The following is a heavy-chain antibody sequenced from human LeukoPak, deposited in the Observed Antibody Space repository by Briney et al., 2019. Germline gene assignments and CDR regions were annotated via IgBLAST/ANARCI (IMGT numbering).Heavy chain of an antibody. V-gene: IGHV5-51*01. CDR2: IYPGDSDT. CDR3: ARQKDFRLDD. Sequence: RGESLKISCKGSGYTFSSYWIGWVRQMPGKGLEWMGIIYPGDSDTRYSPSLQGQVTISVDTSIGTAYLQWSSLKASDTAIYYCARQKDFRLDDWGEGTLVTVSS. J-gene: IGHJ4*02. D-gene: IGHD3-3*01. CDR1: GYTFSSYW.